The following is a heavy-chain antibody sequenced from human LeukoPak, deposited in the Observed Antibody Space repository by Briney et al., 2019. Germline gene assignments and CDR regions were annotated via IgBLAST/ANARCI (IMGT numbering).Heavy chain of an antibody. CDR1: GYTFTSYG. D-gene: IGHD6-19*01. Sequence: ASVKVSCKASGYTFTSYGISWVRQAPGQGLEWMGWISAYNGNTNYAQKLKGRVTMTTDTSTSTAYMELRSLRSDDTAVYYCARGQGSGPHYYYYYMDVWGKGTTVTVSS. CDR2: ISAYNGNT. J-gene: IGHJ6*03. V-gene: IGHV1-18*01. CDR3: ARGQGSGPHYYYYYMDV.